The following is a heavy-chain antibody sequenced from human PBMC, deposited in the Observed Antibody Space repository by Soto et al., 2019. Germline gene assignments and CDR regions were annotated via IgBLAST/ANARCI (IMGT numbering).Heavy chain of an antibody. J-gene: IGHJ6*02. CDR2: ISSSSSYI. Sequence: EVQLVESGGGLVKPGGSLRLSCAASGFTFSSYSMNWVRQAPGKGLEWVSSISSSSSYIYYADSVKGRFTISRDNAKNSRYVQMNSLRAEDTAVYYCARDRGGMDVWGQGTTVTVSS. CDR3: ARDRGGMDV. D-gene: IGHD3-16*01. V-gene: IGHV3-21*01. CDR1: GFTFSSYS.